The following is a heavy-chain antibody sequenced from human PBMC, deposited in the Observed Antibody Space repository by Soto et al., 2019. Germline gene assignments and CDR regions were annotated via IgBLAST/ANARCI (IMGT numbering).Heavy chain of an antibody. CDR2: IYSGGST. CDR1: GFTVSSNY. CDR3: ASATMVRGVIITNYYYGMDV. V-gene: IGHV3-66*01. Sequence: GGSLRLSCAASGFTVSSNYMSWVRQAPGKGLEWVSVIYSGGSTYYADSVKGRFTISRHNSKNTLYLQMNSLRAEDTAVYDCASATMVRGVIITNYYYGMDVWGQGTTVTVSS. J-gene: IGHJ6*02. D-gene: IGHD3-10*01.